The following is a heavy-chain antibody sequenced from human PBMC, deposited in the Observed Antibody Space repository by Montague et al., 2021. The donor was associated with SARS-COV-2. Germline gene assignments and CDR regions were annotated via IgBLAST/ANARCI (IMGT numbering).Heavy chain of an antibody. Sequence: TLSLTCAVYGGSFSSYYWSWIRQHPGKGLEWIGYVYYSGSTCYNSSLKSRVTISVDTSKNQFSLNLSSVTAADTAVYFCARDTRIVGATTRLDYWGQGTLVTVSS. CDR1: GGSFSSYY. J-gene: IGHJ4*02. CDR3: ARDTRIVGATTRLDY. D-gene: IGHD1-26*01. V-gene: IGHV4-31*11. CDR2: VYYSGST.